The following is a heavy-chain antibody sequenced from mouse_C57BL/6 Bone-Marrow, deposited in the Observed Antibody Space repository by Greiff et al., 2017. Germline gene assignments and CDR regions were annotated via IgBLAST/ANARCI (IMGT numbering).Heavy chain of an antibody. V-gene: IGHV1-50*01. J-gene: IGHJ4*01. CDR2: IDPSDSYT. CDR3: ARSPPAMDY. CDR1: GYTFTSYW. Sequence: VQLQQPGAELVKPGASVKLSCKASGYTFTSYWMQWVKQRPGQGLEWIGEIDPSDSYTNYNQKFKGKATLTVDTSSSTAHMQLSSLTSEDSAVYYCARSPPAMDYWGQGTSVTVSS.